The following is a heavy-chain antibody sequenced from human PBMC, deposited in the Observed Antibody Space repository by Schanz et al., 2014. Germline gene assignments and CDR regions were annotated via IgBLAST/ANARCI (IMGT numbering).Heavy chain of an antibody. J-gene: IGHJ6*03. CDR2: ISSSSSYI. V-gene: IGHV3-21*01. CDR3: ARPSDSSWYMDV. CDR1: GFTFSTYY. Sequence: EVQLLESGGGLVQPGGSLRLSCAGSGFTFSTYYMNWVRQAPGKGLEWVSSISSSSSYISYADSVKGRFTISRDNAKNSLYLQMNSLRAEDTAVYYCARPSDSSWYMDVWGKGTTVTVSS. D-gene: IGHD2-21*02.